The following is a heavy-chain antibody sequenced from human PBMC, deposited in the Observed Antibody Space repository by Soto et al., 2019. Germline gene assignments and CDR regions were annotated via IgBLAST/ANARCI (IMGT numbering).Heavy chain of an antibody. CDR2: IIPIFGTA. CDR3: ARLFTGGGYCSSTSCYWRSYYYGMDV. D-gene: IGHD2-2*01. J-gene: IGHJ6*02. V-gene: IGHV1-69*13. Sequence: SVKVSCKASGGTFSSYAISWVRQSPGQGLEWMGGIIPIFGTANYAQKFQGRVTITADESTSTAYMELSGLRSEDTAVYYCARLFTGGGYCSSTSCYWRSYYYGMDVWGQGTTVTVSS. CDR1: GGTFSSYA.